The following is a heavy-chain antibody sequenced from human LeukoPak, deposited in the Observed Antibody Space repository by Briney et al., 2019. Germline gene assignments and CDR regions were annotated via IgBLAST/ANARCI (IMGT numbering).Heavy chain of an antibody. CDR1: GGTFSTYA. V-gene: IGHV1-69*05. J-gene: IGHJ1*01. CDR2: ITPIFGTA. D-gene: IGHD3-22*01. Sequence: ASVKVSCKASGGTFSTYAINWVRQAPGQGLEWMGGITPIFGTANYAQKFQGRVTITTDESTSTAYMELSSLRSEDTAVYYCARGVYYYDSSGYYYAEYFQHWGQGTLVTVSS. CDR3: ARGVYYYDSSGYYYAEYFQH.